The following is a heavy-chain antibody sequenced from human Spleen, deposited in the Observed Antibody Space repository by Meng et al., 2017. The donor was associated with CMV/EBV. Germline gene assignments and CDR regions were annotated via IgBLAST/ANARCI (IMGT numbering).Heavy chain of an antibody. CDR1: GVTVSSDF. CDR2: IYSGANT. D-gene: IGHD5-18*01. Sequence: GESLKISCAASGVTVSSDFMAWVRQAPGKGLEWVSVIYSGANTYYADSVKGRYTISRDNPKNTLYLQMNSLRPEDTAIYYCARSHTSYDPFDYWGHGTLVTVSS. V-gene: IGHV3-66*02. CDR3: ARSHTSYDPFDY. J-gene: IGHJ4*01.